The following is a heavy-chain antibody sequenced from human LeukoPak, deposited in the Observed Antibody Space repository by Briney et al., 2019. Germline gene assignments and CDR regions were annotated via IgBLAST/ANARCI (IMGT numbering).Heavy chain of an antibody. CDR1: GGSLSAYY. V-gene: IGHV4-34*01. J-gene: IGHJ4*02. D-gene: IGHD2-21*01. Sequence: SETLSLTCAVYGGSLSAYYWTWIRQPPGKGLEWIGEINHGGSTNYNPSLKSRVTISLDTSKNQFSLKLRSVTAADTAVYYCARSRSRPLLPPLPKSQYYFDYWGQGTLVIVSS. CDR3: ARSRSRPLLPPLPKSQYYFDY. CDR2: INHGGST.